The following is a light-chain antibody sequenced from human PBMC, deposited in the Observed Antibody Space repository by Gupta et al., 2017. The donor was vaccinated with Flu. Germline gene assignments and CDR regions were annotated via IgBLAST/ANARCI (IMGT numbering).Light chain of an antibody. J-gene: IGLJ1*01. Sequence: QSALTQPASVSGSPGQSITISCTGTSSDVGGYNYVSWYQQHPGKAPKLMIYEVSNRPSGVSNRFSGSKSGNTASLTISGLQAEDEADYYCSSSTSSIPDVFGTGTKVTVL. CDR3: SSSTSSIPDV. CDR1: SSDVGGYNY. CDR2: EVS. V-gene: IGLV2-14*01.